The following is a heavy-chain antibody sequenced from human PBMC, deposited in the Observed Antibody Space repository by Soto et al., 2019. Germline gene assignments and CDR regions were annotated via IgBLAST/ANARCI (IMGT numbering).Heavy chain of an antibody. V-gene: IGHV1-18*01. Sequence: QVQLVQSGGEVKKPGASVKVSCKASGYTFSSYGINWVRQAPGQGLEWLGWNSPYDGNTKYAQILQGRVSMTTDTSTKTAYMEVRSLRSDDTAVYYCARGGYYDSSGSRNYHYYGMNVWGQGTTVTVSS. CDR2: NSPYDGNT. J-gene: IGHJ6*02. D-gene: IGHD3-22*01. CDR1: GYTFSSYG. CDR3: ARGGYYDSSGSRNYHYYGMNV.